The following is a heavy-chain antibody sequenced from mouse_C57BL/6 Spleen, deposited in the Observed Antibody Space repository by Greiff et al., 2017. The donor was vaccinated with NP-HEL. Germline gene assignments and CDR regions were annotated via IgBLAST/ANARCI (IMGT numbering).Heavy chain of an antibody. V-gene: IGHV1-82*01. CDR3: ARYDGSYWYFDV. CDR2: IYPGDGDT. Sequence: VQLQQSGPELVKPGASVKISCKASGYAFSSSWMNWVKQRPGQGLEWIGRIYPGDGDTNYNGKFKGKATLTADKSSSTAYMQLSSLTSEDSAVYFCARYDGSYWYFDVWGTGTTVTVSS. CDR1: GYAFSSSW. J-gene: IGHJ1*03. D-gene: IGHD2-1*01.